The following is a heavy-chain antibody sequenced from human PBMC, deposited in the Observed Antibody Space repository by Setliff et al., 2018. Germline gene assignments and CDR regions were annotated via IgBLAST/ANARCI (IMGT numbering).Heavy chain of an antibody. CDR3: ARDGGEY. Sequence: PGGSLRPSGAASGFTCSSYWMSWVRQAQGKGLEWVANIKQDGSEKYYVDSVKGRFTISRDNAKNSLYLQMNSLRAEDTAVYYCARDGGEYWGQGTLVTVS. D-gene: IGHD3-16*01. V-gene: IGHV3-7*01. CDR2: IKQDGSEK. J-gene: IGHJ4*02. CDR1: GFTCSSYW.